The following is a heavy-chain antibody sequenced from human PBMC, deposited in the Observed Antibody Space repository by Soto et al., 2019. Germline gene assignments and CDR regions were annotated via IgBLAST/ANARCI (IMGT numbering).Heavy chain of an antibody. CDR3: ARGGHVVVVTAALDY. CDR2: VNPSGGHT. J-gene: IGHJ4*02. CDR1: GDTFTDYY. D-gene: IGHD2-21*02. V-gene: IGHV1-46*01. Sequence: QVQLMQSGAEVKKPGASVKVSCKASGDTFTDYYIHWVRQAPGQGLEWMGTVNPSGGHTTYAQHFLGRVPTTXAXSXXTRYIELTSLTSDDTAIYYCARGGHVVVVTAALDYWGQGTLVTVSS.